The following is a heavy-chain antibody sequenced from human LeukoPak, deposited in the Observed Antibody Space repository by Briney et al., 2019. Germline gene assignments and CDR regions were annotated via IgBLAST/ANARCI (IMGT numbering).Heavy chain of an antibody. J-gene: IGHJ4*02. Sequence: GGSLRLSCAGSGFTFSSHGMHWVRQAPGKGLEWVAVISSDGTNKYSADSVKGRFIISRDNSKNTLYLQMNSLRAEDMAVYYCAKPRGSRGYFDYWGQGTLVTVSS. CDR1: GFTFSSHG. CDR2: ISSDGTNK. D-gene: IGHD3-10*01. CDR3: AKPRGSRGYFDY. V-gene: IGHV3-30*18.